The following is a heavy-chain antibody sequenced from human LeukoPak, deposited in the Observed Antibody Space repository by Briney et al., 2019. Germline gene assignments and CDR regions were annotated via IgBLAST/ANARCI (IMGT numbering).Heavy chain of an antibody. CDR3: ARGEDGDYHFQH. CDR1: GGSFSGYY. V-gene: IGHV4-34*01. J-gene: IGHJ1*01. D-gene: IGHD4-17*01. Sequence: SETLSLTCAVYGGSFSGYYWSWIRQPPGKGLEWIREINHSGSSNYNPSLKSRVTISVDTSKNQFSLKLSSVTAADTAVYYCARGEDGDYHFQHWGQGTLVTVSS. CDR2: INHSGSS.